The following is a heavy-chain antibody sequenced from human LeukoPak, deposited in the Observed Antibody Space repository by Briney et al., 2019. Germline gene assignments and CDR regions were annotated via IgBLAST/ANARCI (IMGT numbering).Heavy chain of an antibody. CDR1: GFTFSNAW. V-gene: IGHV3-15*01. CDR3: TTKYTSSWSPTN. CDR2: IKSKTDGGTT. D-gene: IGHD6-13*01. J-gene: IGHJ4*02. Sequence: GGSLRLSCAASGFTFSNAWMSWVRQAPGKGLEWVGRIKSKTDGGTTDYAAQGRGRFTSERDKRKNTLYLQMNSLETEDTAVYYCTTKYTSSWSPTNWGQGTLVTVSS.